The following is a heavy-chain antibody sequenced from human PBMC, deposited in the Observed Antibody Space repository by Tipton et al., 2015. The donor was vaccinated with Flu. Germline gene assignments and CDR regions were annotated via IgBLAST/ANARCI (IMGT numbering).Heavy chain of an antibody. V-gene: IGHV4-31*03. CDR3: AREYYDSSGYNRGFDP. CDR2: IYYSGST. Sequence: TLSLTCTVSGGSISSGGYYWSWIRQHPGKGLEWIGYIYYSGSTYYNPSLKSRVTISVDTSKNQFSLKLSSVTAADTAVYYCAREYYDSSGYNRGFDPWGQGTLVTVSS. CDR1: GGSISSGGYY. D-gene: IGHD3-22*01. J-gene: IGHJ5*02.